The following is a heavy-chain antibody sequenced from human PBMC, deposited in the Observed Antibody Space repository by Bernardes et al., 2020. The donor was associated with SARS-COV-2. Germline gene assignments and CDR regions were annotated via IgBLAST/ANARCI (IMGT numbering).Heavy chain of an antibody. J-gene: IGHJ4*02. D-gene: IGHD2-2*01. CDR1: GFSLSTSGVG. Sequence: SGYSPLKPTQTITLTCPFSGFSLSTSGVGVGWIRQPPGKALEWLALIYWDDDKRYSPSLKSRLTITKDTSKNQVVLTMTNMDPVDTATYYCAHRIVVPARGYFDYWGQGTLVTVSS. V-gene: IGHV2-5*02. CDR2: IYWDDDK. CDR3: AHRIVVPARGYFDY.